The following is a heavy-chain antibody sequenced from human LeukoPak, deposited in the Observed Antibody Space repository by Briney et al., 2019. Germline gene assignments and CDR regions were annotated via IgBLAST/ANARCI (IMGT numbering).Heavy chain of an antibody. Sequence: PSETLSLTCTVSGGSISSYYWSWIRQPPGKGLEWIGYIYYSGSTNYNPSLKSRVTISVDTSKNQFSLKLSSVTAADTAVYYCARGPYCSGGSCYSEEKNYFDYWGQGTLVTVSS. J-gene: IGHJ4*02. D-gene: IGHD2-15*01. CDR2: IYYSGST. CDR3: ARGPYCSGGSCYSEEKNYFDY. V-gene: IGHV4-59*01. CDR1: GGSISSYY.